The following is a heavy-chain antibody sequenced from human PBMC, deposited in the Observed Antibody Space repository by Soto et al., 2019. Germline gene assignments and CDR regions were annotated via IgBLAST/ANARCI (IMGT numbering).Heavy chain of an antibody. D-gene: IGHD4-17*01. J-gene: IGHJ4*02. Sequence: EVQLLESGGGLAQPGGSLRLSCAASGFTFSSYAMSWVRQAPGKGLGWVSTISDSGGSTYYADSVKGRFTISRDNSKKTLYLKMNSLRAEDTAVYYCAKGGSTVTINWGQGTLVTVSS. CDR1: GFTFSSYA. CDR3: AKGGSTVTIN. CDR2: ISDSGGST. V-gene: IGHV3-23*01.